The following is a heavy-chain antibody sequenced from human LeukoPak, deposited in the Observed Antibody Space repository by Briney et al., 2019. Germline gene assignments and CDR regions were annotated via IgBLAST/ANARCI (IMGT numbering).Heavy chain of an antibody. CDR3: TTELIGSSWFDY. V-gene: IGHV4-34*03. D-gene: IGHD6-13*01. J-gene: IGHJ4*02. CDR2: INHSGST. CDR1: GGSFSSYY. Sequence: SETLSLTCAVYGGSFSSYYWSWLRQPPGKGLEGIGEINHSGSTNYNPSLKSRVTISVDTSKNQFSLKLSSVTAEDTAVYYCTTELIGSSWFDYWGQGTLVTVSS.